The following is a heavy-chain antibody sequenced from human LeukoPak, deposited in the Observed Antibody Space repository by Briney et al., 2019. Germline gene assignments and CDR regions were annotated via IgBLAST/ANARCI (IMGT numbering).Heavy chain of an antibody. CDR2: IYGDGTT. CDR3: ARDRAGTQSWVELDL. V-gene: IGHV3-53*01. CDR1: GFTVSGTY. D-gene: IGHD3-10*01. J-gene: IGHJ5*02. Sequence: GGSLRLTCIVSGFTVSGTYMDWVRQAPGKGLEWVSLIYGDGTTVYADSVKGRFTISRDTSKNMVHLQMDSLRPEDSAVYYCARDRAGTQSWVELDLWGQGTLVTVSS.